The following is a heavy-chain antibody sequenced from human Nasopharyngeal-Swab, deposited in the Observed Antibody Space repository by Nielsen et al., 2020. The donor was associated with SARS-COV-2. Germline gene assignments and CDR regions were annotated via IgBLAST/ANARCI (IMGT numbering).Heavy chain of an antibody. D-gene: IGHD3-16*02. CDR2: ISSSSSYI. CDR3: ARGYDYVWGSYPEGAFDI. Sequence: GESLKISCAASGFTFSSHSMNWVRQAPGKGLEWVSSISSSSSYIYYADSVKGRFTISRDNAKNSLYLQMNSLRAEDTAVYYCARGYDYVWGSYPEGAFDIWGQGTMVTVSS. CDR1: GFTFSSHS. V-gene: IGHV3-21*01. J-gene: IGHJ3*02.